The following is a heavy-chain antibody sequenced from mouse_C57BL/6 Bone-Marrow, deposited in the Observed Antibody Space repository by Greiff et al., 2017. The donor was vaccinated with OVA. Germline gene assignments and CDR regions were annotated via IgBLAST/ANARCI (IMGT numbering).Heavy chain of an antibody. CDR1: GYAFSSSW. Sequence: VQLQQSGPELVKPGASVKISCKASGYAFSSSWMNWVKQRPGKGLEWIGRIYPGDGDTNYNGKFKGKATMTADTSSNTAYLQLSSLTSEDTAVYYCTTRYYGSRTYFDYWGQGTTLTVSS. CDR2: IYPGDGDT. V-gene: IGHV1-82*01. J-gene: IGHJ2*01. D-gene: IGHD1-1*01. CDR3: TTRYYGSRTYFDY.